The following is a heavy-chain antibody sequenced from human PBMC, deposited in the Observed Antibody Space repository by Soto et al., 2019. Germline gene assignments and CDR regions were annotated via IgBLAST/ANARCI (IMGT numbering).Heavy chain of an antibody. CDR1: GGTFNSYT. J-gene: IGHJ4*02. CDR2: IIPVLGVA. CDR3: ARGGVAAAGTLGN. D-gene: IGHD6-13*01. V-gene: IGHV1-69*02. Sequence: QVQLVQSGAEVKRPGSSVRVSCKASGGTFNSYTISWVRQAPGQGPEWMGRIIPVLGVANYAQTFQGRVTITADKSSSTVYMYLSSLRSEDTAVYYCARGGVAAAGTLGNWGQGTLVTVSS.